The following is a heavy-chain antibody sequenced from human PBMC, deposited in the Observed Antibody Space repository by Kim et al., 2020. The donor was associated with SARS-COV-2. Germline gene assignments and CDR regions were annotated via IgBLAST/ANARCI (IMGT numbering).Heavy chain of an antibody. D-gene: IGHD3-9*01. CDR1: GFTFSNAW. J-gene: IGHJ4*02. CDR2: IKSKTDDGTT. Sequence: GGSLRLSCAASGFTFSNAWMSWVRQAPGKGLEWVGRIKSKTDDGTTDYAAPVKGRFTISRDDSKNTLYLQMNSLKTEDTAVYYCTTPILTGYFSGFDYWGQGTLVTVSS. V-gene: IGHV3-15*01. CDR3: TTPILTGYFSGFDY.